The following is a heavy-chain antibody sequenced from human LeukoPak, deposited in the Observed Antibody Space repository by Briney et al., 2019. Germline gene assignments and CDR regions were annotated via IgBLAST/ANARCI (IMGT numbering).Heavy chain of an antibody. J-gene: IGHJ4*02. D-gene: IGHD5-12*01. CDR1: GFTFSSYW. Sequence: PGGSLRLSCAASGFTFSSYWMHWVRKAPGKGLVWVSRINSDGSSPSYADSVKGRLTISRDNAKNTLYLQMNSLRVEDTAVYYCARGDGYAQRDWGQGTLVTVPS. CDR2: INSDGSSP. V-gene: IGHV3-74*01. CDR3: ARGDGYAQRD.